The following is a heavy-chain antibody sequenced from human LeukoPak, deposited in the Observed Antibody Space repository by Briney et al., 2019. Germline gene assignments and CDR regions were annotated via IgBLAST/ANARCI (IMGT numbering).Heavy chain of an antibody. V-gene: IGHV4-39*07. J-gene: IGHJ6*02. CDR2: YYYGSST. CDR3: AREVLRGYGAPPVVDV. D-gene: IGHD5-12*01. Sequence: SETLSLTCIVSGDSIKSTSYYWDWIRQSPGKGPEWIGSYYYGSSTYYNPSLQSRVAISVDTSRNQLSLSVMSVTAADTAVYYCAREVLRGYGAPPVVDVWGQGTTVTVSS. CDR1: GDSIKSTSYY.